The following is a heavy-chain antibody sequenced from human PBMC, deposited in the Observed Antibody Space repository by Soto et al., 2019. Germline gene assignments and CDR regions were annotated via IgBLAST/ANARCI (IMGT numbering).Heavy chain of an antibody. V-gene: IGHV3-23*01. CDR1: GFTFSSYA. CDR3: AKGGVFSRTLDDEPKYYFDY. J-gene: IGHJ4*02. Sequence: EVQLLESGGGLVQPGGSLRLSCAASGFTFSSYAMSWVRQAPGKGLEWVSAISGSGGSTYYADSVKGRFTISRDNSKNTLYLQMNSLRAEDTAVYYCAKGGVFSRTLDDEPKYYFDYWGQGTLVTVSS. D-gene: IGHD3-16*01. CDR2: ISGSGGST.